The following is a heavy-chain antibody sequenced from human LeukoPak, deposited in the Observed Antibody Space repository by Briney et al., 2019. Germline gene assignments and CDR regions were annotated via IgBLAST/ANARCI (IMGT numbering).Heavy chain of an antibody. D-gene: IGHD2-8*01. CDR3: ARLRYCTNGVCP. CDR1: GGSIGSYY. Sequence: SETLSLTCTVSGGSIGSYYWSWIRQPPGKGLEWIGEINHSGSTNYNPSLKSRVTISVDTSKNQFSLKLSSVTAADTAVYYCARLRYCTNGVCPWGQGTLVTVSS. J-gene: IGHJ5*02. CDR2: INHSGST. V-gene: IGHV4-34*01.